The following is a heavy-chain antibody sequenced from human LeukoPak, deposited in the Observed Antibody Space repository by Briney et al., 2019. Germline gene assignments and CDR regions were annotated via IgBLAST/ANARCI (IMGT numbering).Heavy chain of an antibody. D-gene: IGHD3-9*01. Sequence: GGSLRLSCAASGFTFSSYAMHWVRQAPGKGLEWVAVISYDGSNKYYADSVKGRFTISRDNSKNTLYLQMNSLRAEDTAVYYCARDSGPYYDILTGYYHGMDVWGQGTTVTVSS. CDR3: ARDSGPYYDILTGYYHGMDV. J-gene: IGHJ6*02. V-gene: IGHV3-30-3*01. CDR1: GFTFSSYA. CDR2: ISYDGSNK.